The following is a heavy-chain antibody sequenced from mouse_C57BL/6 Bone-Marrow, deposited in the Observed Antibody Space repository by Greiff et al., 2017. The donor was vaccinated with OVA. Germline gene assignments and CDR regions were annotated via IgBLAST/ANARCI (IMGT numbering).Heavy chain of an antibody. CDR1: GYTFTSYT. V-gene: IGHV1-4*01. J-gene: IGHJ2*01. Sequence: VQLQQSGAELARPGASVKMSCKASGYTFTSYTMHWVKQRPGQGLEWIGYINPSSGYTKYNQKFKDKATLTADKSSSTAYMQLSSLTSEDSAVYYCARSDYDYDGYYVDYWGQGTTLTVSS. CDR2: INPSSGYT. D-gene: IGHD2-4*01. CDR3: ARSDYDYDGYYVDY.